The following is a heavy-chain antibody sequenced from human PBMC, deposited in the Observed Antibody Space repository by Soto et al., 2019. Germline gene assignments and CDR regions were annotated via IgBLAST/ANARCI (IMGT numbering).Heavy chain of an antibody. V-gene: IGHV4-34*01. J-gene: IGHJ2*01. CDR2: INHSGST. Sequence: QVQLQQWGAGLLKPSETLSLTCAVYGGSFSGYYWSWIRQPPGKGLEWIGEINHSGSTNYNPSLKSRVTISVDTSKNQFSLKLSSVTAADTAVYYCARVGDRGYRPPGYFDLWGRGTLVTVSS. CDR3: ARVGDRGYRPPGYFDL. D-gene: IGHD5-18*01. CDR1: GGSFSGYY.